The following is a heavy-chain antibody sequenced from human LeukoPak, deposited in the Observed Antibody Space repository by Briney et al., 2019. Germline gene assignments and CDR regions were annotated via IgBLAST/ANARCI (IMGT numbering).Heavy chain of an antibody. V-gene: IGHV4-34*01. CDR3: ARRRYYGSVKGIDP. D-gene: IGHD3-10*01. CDR1: GGSISSYY. J-gene: IGHJ5*02. Sequence: PSETLSLTCTVSGGSISSYYWSWIRQPPGKGLEWIGEINHSGSTNYNPSLKSRVTISVDTSKNQFSLKLSSVTAADTAVYYCARRRYYGSVKGIDPWGREPWSPSPQ. CDR2: INHSGST.